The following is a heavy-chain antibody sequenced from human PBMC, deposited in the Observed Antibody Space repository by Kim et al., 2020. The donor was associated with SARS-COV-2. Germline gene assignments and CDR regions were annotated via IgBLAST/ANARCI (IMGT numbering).Heavy chain of an antibody. CDR1: GGTFSSYA. CDR3: ARRYYYGSGSSPRAFDY. D-gene: IGHD3-10*01. J-gene: IGHJ4*02. Sequence: SVKVSCKASGGTFSSYAISWVRQAPGQGLEWMGGIIPIFGTANYAQKFQGRVTITADESTSTAYMELSSLRSEDTAVYYCARRYYYGSGSSPRAFDYWGQGTLVTVSS. CDR2: IIPIFGTA. V-gene: IGHV1-69*13.